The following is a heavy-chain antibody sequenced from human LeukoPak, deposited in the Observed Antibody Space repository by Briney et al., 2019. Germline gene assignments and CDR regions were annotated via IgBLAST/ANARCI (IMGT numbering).Heavy chain of an antibody. D-gene: IGHD2-2*01. CDR3: AKASGWLVVPAAIGIGY. CDR2: IRYDGSNK. J-gene: IGHJ4*02. V-gene: IGHV3-30*02. CDR1: GFTFSSYG. Sequence: PGGSLRLSCAASGFTFSSYGMHWVRQAPGKGLEWVAFIRYDGSNKYYADSVKGRFTISRDNSKNTLYLQMNSLRAEDTAVYYCAKASGWLVVPAAIGIGYWGQGTLVTVSS.